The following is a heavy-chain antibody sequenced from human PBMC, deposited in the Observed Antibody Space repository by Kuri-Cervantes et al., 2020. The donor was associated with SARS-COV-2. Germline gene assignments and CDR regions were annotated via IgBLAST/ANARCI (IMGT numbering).Heavy chain of an antibody. CDR2: IFYSVNSGTT. CDR3: ARGSYNWNWFDP. Sequence: SETLSLTCAVSGYPISSSSYYWGWIRQPPGKGLEWIGIIFYSVNSGTTYYNPSLKSRVTVSADTSKNLFSLKLRSVTAADTAVYYCARGSYNWNWFDPWGQGTPVTVSS. CDR1: GYPISSSSYY. J-gene: IGHJ5*02. V-gene: IGHV4-39*07. D-gene: IGHD1-20*01.